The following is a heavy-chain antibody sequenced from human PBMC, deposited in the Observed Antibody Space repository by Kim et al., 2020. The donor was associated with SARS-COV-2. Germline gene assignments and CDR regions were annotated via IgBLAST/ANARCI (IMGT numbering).Heavy chain of an antibody. J-gene: IGHJ6*02. V-gene: IGHV3-30*18. Sequence: GGSLRLSCAASGFTFSSYGMHWVRQAPGKGLEWVAVISYDGSNKYYADSVKGRFTISRDNSKNTLYLQMNSLRAEDTAVYYCAKVEEGPELLWFGELDYYYYGMDVWGQGTTVTVSS. CDR1: GFTFSSYG. CDR3: AKVEEGPELLWFGELDYYYYGMDV. CDR2: ISYDGSNK. D-gene: IGHD3-10*01.